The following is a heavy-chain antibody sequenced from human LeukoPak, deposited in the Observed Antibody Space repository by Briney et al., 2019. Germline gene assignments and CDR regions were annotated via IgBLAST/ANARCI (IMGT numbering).Heavy chain of an antibody. CDR2: IYTSGNT. V-gene: IGHV4-4*07. CDR1: GGSISRYY. D-gene: IGHD2-2*02. J-gene: IGHJ6*03. CDR3: ARAPRGYCSSTNCYSHYYYYYMDV. Sequence: SETLSLTCTVSGGSISRYYWSWIRQSAGKGLEWIGQIYTSGNTNYNPSLKSRVTISVDTSKNQFSLKLRSVTAADTAVYYCARAPRGYCSSTNCYSHYYYYYMDVWGKGTTVTISS.